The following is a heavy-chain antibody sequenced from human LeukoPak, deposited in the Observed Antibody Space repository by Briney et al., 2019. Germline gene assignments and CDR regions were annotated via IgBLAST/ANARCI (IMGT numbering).Heavy chain of an antibody. J-gene: IGHJ4*02. CDR3: ARDGMVRGVMRLDYSDY. Sequence: SVKVSCKASGGTFSSYAISWVRQAPGQGLEWMGGIIPIFGTANYAQKFQGRVTITADKSTSTAYMELSSLRSEDTAVYYCARDGMVRGVMRLDYSDYWGQGTLVTVSS. V-gene: IGHV1-69*06. D-gene: IGHD3-10*01. CDR1: GGTFSSYA. CDR2: IIPIFGTA.